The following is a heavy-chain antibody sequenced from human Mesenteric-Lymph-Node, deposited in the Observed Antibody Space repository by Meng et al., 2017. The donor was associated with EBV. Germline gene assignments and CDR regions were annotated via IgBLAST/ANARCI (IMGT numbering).Heavy chain of an antibody. CDR1: GFTVSGDY. CDR2: LYSDGST. J-gene: IGHJ4*02. D-gene: IGHD6-19*01. CDR3: ARGAVTGTLDY. Sequence: VNPLGSGGGLVKPGGSLRLSCAASGFTVSGDYMSWVRQAPGKGLEWVSLLYSDGSTYYADSVKGRFTISRDTSKNTLYLQMNSLRAEDTAVYYCARGAVTGTLDYWGQGSLVTVSS. V-gene: IGHV3-53*01.